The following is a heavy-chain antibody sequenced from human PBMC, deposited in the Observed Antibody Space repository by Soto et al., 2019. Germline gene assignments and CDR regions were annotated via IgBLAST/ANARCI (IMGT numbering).Heavy chain of an antibody. CDR2: IYYSGST. V-gene: IGHV4-31*11. J-gene: IGHJ4*02. D-gene: IGHD3-9*01. Sequence: SETLSLTCAVSGGSISSGGYYWSWIRQHPGKGLEWIGYIYYSGSTYYNPSLKSRVTISVDTSKNQFSLKLSSVTAADTAVYYCARSSPSVWFVSNYWGQGTLVTVSS. CDR3: ARSSPSVWFVSNY. CDR1: GGSISSGGYY.